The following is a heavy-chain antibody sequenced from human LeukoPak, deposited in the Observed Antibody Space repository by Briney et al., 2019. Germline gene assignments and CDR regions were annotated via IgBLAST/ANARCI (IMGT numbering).Heavy chain of an antibody. V-gene: IGHV4-59*01. CDR1: GGSINSYY. J-gene: IGHJ4*02. Sequence: PSETLSLTCTVSGGSINSYYWSWIRQPPGKGLEWIGYIYYSGSTNYNPSLKSRVTISVATSKNQFSLKLSSVTAADTAVYYCARGLAAAGTSYFDYWGQGTLVTVSS. CDR3: ARGLAAAGTSYFDY. D-gene: IGHD6-13*01. CDR2: IYYSGST.